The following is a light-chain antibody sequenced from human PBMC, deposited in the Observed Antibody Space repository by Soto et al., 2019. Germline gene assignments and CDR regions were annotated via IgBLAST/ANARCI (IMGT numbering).Light chain of an antibody. V-gene: IGLV2-8*01. Sequence: QSALTQPPSASGSPGQSVTISCTGTSSDVGTYNYVSWYQQHAGKAPKLVIYEVSKRPSGVPDRFSGSKSANTASLPVSGLQAEDEADYDCRSFASSNTWVFGGGTTLTVL. CDR3: RSFASSNTWV. CDR2: EVS. CDR1: SSDVGTYNY. J-gene: IGLJ3*02.